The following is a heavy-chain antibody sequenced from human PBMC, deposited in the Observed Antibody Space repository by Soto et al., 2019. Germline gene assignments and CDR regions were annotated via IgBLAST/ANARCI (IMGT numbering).Heavy chain of an antibody. D-gene: IGHD3-10*01. CDR2: ISAYNGNT. CDR1: VYTFTSYG. V-gene: IGHV1-18*01. Sequence: QVQLLQSGAEVKKPGASVKVSCKASVYTFTSYGISWVRQAPGQGLEWMGRISAYNGNTNYAQKLQGRVTMTTDTTTSTAYMELRSLRSDDTAVYYGARNRGRGWFGELYDCWGQGTMVSASS. CDR3: ARNRGRGWFGELYDC. J-gene: IGHJ4*02.